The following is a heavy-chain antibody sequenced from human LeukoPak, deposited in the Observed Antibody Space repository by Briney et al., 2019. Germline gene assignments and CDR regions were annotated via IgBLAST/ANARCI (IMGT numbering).Heavy chain of an antibody. CDR1: GFTFSTSA. CDR3: VAVRWFGGSNWFDP. V-gene: IGHV3-64D*09. CDR2: ISSNGGST. J-gene: IGHJ5*02. D-gene: IGHD3-10*01. Sequence: GGSLRLSCSASGFTFSTSAMHWVRQAPGKGLEYVSAISSNGGSTYYADSVKGRFTISRDNSKNTLHLQMSSLRAEDTAVYYCVAVRWFGGSNWFDPWGQGTLVTVSS.